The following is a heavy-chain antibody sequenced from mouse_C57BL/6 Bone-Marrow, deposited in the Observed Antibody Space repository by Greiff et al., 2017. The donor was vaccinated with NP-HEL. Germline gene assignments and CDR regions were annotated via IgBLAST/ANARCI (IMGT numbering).Heavy chain of an antibody. CDR2: IDPSDSST. V-gene: IGHV1-69*01. Sequence: QVQLQQPGAELVMPGASVKLSCKASGYTFTSSWMHWVKQRPGQGLEWIGEIDPSDSSTNYNQKFKGKSILTVDKSSSTAYMQLSSLTSEDSAVYYCARRFGDWGQGTTLTVSS. CDR1: GYTFTSSW. J-gene: IGHJ2*01. CDR3: ARRFGD.